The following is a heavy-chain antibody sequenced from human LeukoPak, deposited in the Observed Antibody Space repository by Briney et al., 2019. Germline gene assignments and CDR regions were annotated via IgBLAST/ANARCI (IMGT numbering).Heavy chain of an antibody. CDR1: GGSISSYH. J-gene: IGHJ6*02. D-gene: IGHD3-3*01. V-gene: IGHV4-59*01. Sequence: SETLSLTCTVSGGSISSYHWSWIRQPPGKGLEWIGYFSYSGATNYNPSLKSRVTISVDTSKNQFSLKLSSVTAADTAVYYCARALGGFGIFGVVIDYYYYYGMDVWGQGTTVTVSS. CDR3: ARALGGFGIFGVVIDYYYYYGMDV. CDR2: FSYSGAT.